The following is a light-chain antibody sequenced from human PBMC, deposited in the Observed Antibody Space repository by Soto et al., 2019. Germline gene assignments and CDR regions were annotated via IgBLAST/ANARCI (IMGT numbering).Light chain of an antibody. CDR3: QSYDRSLSGSV. V-gene: IGLV1-40*01. CDR2: ANN. Sequence: QSALTQPPSVSGAPGQRVTISCTGSTSNIGARYDVHWYQHLPGTAPKLLIYANNNRPSGVPDRFSGSKSGTSASLAITGLEAEDEADYYCQSYDRSLSGSVFGGGTKITVL. CDR1: TSNIGARYD. J-gene: IGLJ2*01.